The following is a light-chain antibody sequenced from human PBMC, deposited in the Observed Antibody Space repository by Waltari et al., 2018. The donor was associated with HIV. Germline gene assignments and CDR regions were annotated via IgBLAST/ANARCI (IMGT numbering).Light chain of an antibody. Sequence: QSALTQPPSASGSPGQSVTISCTGTSSAVGGYNYVSWYQQHPGNAPKLIIYEVTERPSGVPDRFSGSKSGNTASLTVSGLQAEDEADYYCSSYAGSNKLVFGGGTKLTVV. CDR2: EVT. CDR1: SSAVGGYNY. CDR3: SSYAGSNKLV. V-gene: IGLV2-8*01. J-gene: IGLJ2*01.